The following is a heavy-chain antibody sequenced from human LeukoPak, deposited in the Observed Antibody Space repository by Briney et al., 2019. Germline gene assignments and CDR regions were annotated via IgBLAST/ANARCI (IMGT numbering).Heavy chain of an antibody. CDR3: ARVLAWYMDV. V-gene: IGHV4-39*07. CDR2: IYYRGST. CDR1: GGSISSSNYY. J-gene: IGHJ6*03. Sequence: SETLSLTCTVSGGSISSSNYYWGWIRQPPGKGLEWIGSIYYRGSTYYNPSLMSRVTISEDTSKNQFSLKLSSVTAADTAVYYCARVLAWYMDVWGKGTTVTVSS. D-gene: IGHD3-3*02.